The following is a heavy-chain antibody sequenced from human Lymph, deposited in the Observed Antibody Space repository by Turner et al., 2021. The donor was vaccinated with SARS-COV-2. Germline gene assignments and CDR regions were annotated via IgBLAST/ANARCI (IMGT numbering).Heavy chain of an antibody. CDR2: INPNSGGT. J-gene: IGHJ6*02. D-gene: IGHD3-3*01. Sequence: QVQLVQSGAEVKKPGASVKVSCKASGYTFTGYYMHWVRHAPGKGLEWMGWINPNSGGTNYAQKFQGRVTMTRDTSISTAYMELSRLRSDDTAVYYCARDVERYNDFWSGYSGGYGLDVWGQGTTVTVSS. V-gene: IGHV1-2*02. CDR3: ARDVERYNDFWSGYSGGYGLDV. CDR1: GYTFTGYY.